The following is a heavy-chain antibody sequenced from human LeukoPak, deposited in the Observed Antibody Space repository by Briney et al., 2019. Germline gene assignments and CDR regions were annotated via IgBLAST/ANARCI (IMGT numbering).Heavy chain of an antibody. CDR3: ASTLLYCSSTSCDDY. CDR1: GYTFSSYA. V-gene: IGHV3-23*01. CDR2: IIGSGGIT. Sequence: PGGSLRLSCAASGYTFSSYAMSWGCQAPGEGLEWVSAIIGSGGITYYADSAKGRFTLSRDNSKNTLYLKMNSLRAEDTAVYYCASTLLYCSSTSCDDYWGQGTLVTVSS. D-gene: IGHD2-2*01. J-gene: IGHJ4*02.